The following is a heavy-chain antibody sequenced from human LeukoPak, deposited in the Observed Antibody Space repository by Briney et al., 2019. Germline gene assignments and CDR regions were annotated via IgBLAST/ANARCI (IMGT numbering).Heavy chain of an antibody. V-gene: IGHV3-53*04. J-gene: IGHJ4*02. CDR3: AREVYDSSGYHFDY. CDR2: IYSGGST. D-gene: IGHD3-22*01. CDR1: GFTVSSNY. Sequence: GGSLRLSCAASGFTVSSNYMSWVRQAPGKGLEWVSVIYSGGSTYYADSVKGRFTISTHNSKNTLYLQMNSLRAEDTAVYYCAREVYDSSGYHFDYWGQGTMVTVSS.